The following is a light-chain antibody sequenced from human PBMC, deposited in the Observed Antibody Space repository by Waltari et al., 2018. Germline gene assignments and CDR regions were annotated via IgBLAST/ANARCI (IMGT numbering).Light chain of an antibody. CDR2: CAS. CDR3: QQYLATPFT. V-gene: IGKV4-1*01. J-gene: IGKJ3*01. Sequence: DIVMTQSPDSQAVSLGERATINCKYSQSVLSSPDNKKYLGWYQQKPGQPPKVLFYCASTRESGVPDRFSGSGSGTDFTLTISSLQTEDVAVYYCQQYLATPFTFGPGTRVNIK. CDR1: QSVLSSPDNKKY.